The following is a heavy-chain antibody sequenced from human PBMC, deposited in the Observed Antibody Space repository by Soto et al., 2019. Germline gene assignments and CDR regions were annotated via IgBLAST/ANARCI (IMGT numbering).Heavy chain of an antibody. J-gene: IGHJ4*02. CDR3: ARGVVVVPAAVDY. CDR2: INPSGGST. Sequence: ASVKVSSKAAGYTFTSNYMHWVRQAPGQGLEWMGIINPSGGSTSYAQKFQGRVTMTRDTSTSTVYMELSSLRSEDTAVYYCARGVVVVPAAVDYWGQGTLVTVSS. V-gene: IGHV1-46*03. CDR1: GYTFTSNY. D-gene: IGHD2-2*01.